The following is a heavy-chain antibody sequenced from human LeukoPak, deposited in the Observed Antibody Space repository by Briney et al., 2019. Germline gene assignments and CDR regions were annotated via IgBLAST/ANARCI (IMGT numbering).Heavy chain of an antibody. Sequence: GASVKVSCKASGYTFISYDINRVRQAPRQGLEWMGWMNPNSGNTGYVQTLQGRDTMTRNTSISTAYMEMSSLRSEDTAVYYCARLMGDNSGSPNCYMDVWGKGTTVTISS. CDR3: ARLMGDNSGSPNCYMDV. J-gene: IGHJ6*03. CDR2: MNPNSGNT. V-gene: IGHV1-8*01. D-gene: IGHD3-10*01. CDR1: GYTFISYD.